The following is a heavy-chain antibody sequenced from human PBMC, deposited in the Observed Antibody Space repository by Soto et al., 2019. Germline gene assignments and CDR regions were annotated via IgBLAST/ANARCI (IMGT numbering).Heavy chain of an antibody. Sequence: QVQLQESGPGLVKPSETLSLTCTVSGGSISSYYWSWIRQPPGKGLEWIGYIYYSGGTNYNPSLKSRVTISVDTSKNQFSLKLSSVTAADTAVYYCTRLEDKLGVRSDYWGQGTLVTVSS. J-gene: IGHJ4*02. CDR1: GGSISSYY. CDR3: TRLEDKLGVRSDY. CDR2: IYYSGGT. D-gene: IGHD2-8*01. V-gene: IGHV4-59*08.